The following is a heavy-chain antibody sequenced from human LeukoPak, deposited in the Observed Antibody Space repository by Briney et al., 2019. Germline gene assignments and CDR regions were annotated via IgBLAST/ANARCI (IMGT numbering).Heavy chain of an antibody. J-gene: IGHJ5*02. D-gene: IGHD2-2*01. V-gene: IGHV1-2*02. CDR1: GYTFTGYY. CDR3: ARAGGNCSSTSCSRGRWFDP. Sequence: ASVKVSCKASGYTFTGYYMHWVRQAPGRGPEWMGWINPNSGGTNYAQKFQGRVTTTRDTSISTAYMELSRLRSDDTAVYYCARAGGNCSSTSCSRGRWFDPWGQGTLVTVSS. CDR2: INPNSGGT.